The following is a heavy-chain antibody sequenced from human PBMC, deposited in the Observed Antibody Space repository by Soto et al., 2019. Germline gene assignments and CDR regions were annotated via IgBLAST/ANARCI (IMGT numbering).Heavy chain of an antibody. J-gene: IGHJ4*02. Sequence: PGGSLRLSCAASGFTFSDHYMDWVRQAPGKGLEWVGRTRNKANSYTTEYAASVKGRFTISRDDSKNSLYLQMNSLKTEDTAVYYCARVGITIFGVVTQALDYLRQGTLVTVSP. CDR3: ARVGITIFGVVTQALDY. CDR2: TRNKANSYTT. D-gene: IGHD3-3*01. V-gene: IGHV3-72*01. CDR1: GFTFSDHY.